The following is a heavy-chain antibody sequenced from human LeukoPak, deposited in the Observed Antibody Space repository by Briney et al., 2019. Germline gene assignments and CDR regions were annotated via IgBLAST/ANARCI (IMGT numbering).Heavy chain of an antibody. D-gene: IGHD3-3*01. CDR2: IYYSGST. J-gene: IGHJ5*02. CDR3: ASESHYDVWSGYFSWFDP. CDR1: GGSISSYY. V-gene: IGHV4-59*01. Sequence: SETLSLTCTVSGGSISSYYWSWIRQPPGKGLEWIGYIYYSGSTNYNPSLKSRVTISVDTSKNQFSLKLSSVTAADTAVYYCASESHYDVWSGYFSWFDPWGQGTLVTVSS.